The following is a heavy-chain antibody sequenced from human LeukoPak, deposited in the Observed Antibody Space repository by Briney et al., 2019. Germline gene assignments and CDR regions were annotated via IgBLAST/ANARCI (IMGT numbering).Heavy chain of an antibody. CDR2: LRGNGET. CDR3: AKASWVANAEAVW. V-gene: IGHV3-23*01. D-gene: IGHD1-1*01. Sequence: GGSLRLSCAASGFSFTNYAMSWVRQAAARGPEWVSSLRGNGETFYADSVKGRFTLSRDDSRNTVYLQLNNLRVEYTAIYYCAKASWVANAEAVWWGQGTRVTVSS. J-gene: IGHJ4*02. CDR1: GFSFTNYA.